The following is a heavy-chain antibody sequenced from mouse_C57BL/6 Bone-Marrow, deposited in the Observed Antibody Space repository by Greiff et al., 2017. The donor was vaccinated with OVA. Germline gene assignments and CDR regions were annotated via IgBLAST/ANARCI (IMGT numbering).Heavy chain of an antibody. CDR1: GYTFTDHT. J-gene: IGHJ3*01. Sequence: VQVVESDAELVKPGASVKISCKVSGYTFTDHTIHWMKQRPEQGLEWIGYIYPRDGSTKYNEKFKGKATLTADKSSSTAYMQLNSLTSEDSAVYFCAREDYYGSSPWFAYWGQGTLVTVSA. V-gene: IGHV1-78*01. CDR3: AREDYYGSSPWFAY. D-gene: IGHD1-1*01. CDR2: IYPRDGST.